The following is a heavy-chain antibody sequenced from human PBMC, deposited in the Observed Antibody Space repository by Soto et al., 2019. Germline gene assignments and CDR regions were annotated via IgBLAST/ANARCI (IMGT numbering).Heavy chain of an antibody. CDR3: ARQFEYSYGRGYFDY. Sequence: SETLSLTCTVSGGSISSYYWSWIRQPPGKGLEWIGYIYYSGSTNHNPSLKSRVTISVDTSKNQFSLKLSSVTAADTAVYYCARQFEYSYGRGYFDYWGQGTLVTVS. V-gene: IGHV4-59*01. J-gene: IGHJ4*02. CDR2: IYYSGST. CDR1: GGSISSYY. D-gene: IGHD5-18*01.